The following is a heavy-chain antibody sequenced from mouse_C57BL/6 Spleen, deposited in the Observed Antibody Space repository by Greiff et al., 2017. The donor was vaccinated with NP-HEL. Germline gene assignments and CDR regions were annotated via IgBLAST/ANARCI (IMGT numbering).Heavy chain of an antibody. Sequence: VQLQQSGAELVRPGASVTLSCKASGYTFTDYEMHWVKQTPVHGLEWIGAIDPETGGTAYNQKFKGKAILTADKSSSTAYMELRSLTSEDSAVSYCTRDYGSSYYFDYWGQGTTLTVSS. V-gene: IGHV1-15*01. J-gene: IGHJ2*01. D-gene: IGHD1-1*01. CDR3: TRDYGSSYYFDY. CDR2: IDPETGGT. CDR1: GYTFTDYE.